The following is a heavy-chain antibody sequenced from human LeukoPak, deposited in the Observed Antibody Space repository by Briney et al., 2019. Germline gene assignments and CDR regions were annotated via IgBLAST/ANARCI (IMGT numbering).Heavy chain of an antibody. J-gene: IGHJ4*02. CDR3: ARDYMTYFDY. Sequence: SQTLSLTCTVSGGSISSGSYYWSWIRQPAGKGLEWIGRIYTSGSTNYNPSLKSRVTISVDTSKNQFSLKLSSVTAADTAVYYCARDYMTYFDYWGQGTLVTVSS. CDR2: IYTSGST. D-gene: IGHD2-21*02. V-gene: IGHV4-61*02. CDR1: GGSISSGSYY.